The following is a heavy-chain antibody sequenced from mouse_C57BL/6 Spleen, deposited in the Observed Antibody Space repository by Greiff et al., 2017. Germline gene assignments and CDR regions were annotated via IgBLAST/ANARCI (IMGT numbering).Heavy chain of an antibody. Sequence: EVKLMESGGGLVKPGGSLKLSCAASGFTFSDYGMHWVRQAPEKGLEWVAYISSGSSTIYYADTVKGRFTISRDNAKNTLFLQMTSLRSEDTAMYYCAPYYYGSSYWYFDVWGTGTTVTVSS. CDR3: APYYYGSSYWYFDV. CDR1: GFTFSDYG. CDR2: ISSGSSTI. D-gene: IGHD1-1*01. V-gene: IGHV5-17*01. J-gene: IGHJ1*03.